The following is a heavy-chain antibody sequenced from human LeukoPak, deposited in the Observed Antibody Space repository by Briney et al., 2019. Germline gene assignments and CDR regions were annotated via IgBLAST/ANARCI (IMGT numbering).Heavy chain of an antibody. D-gene: IGHD6-19*01. CDR3: TRLQIAVAGPNWFDP. CDR1: GFTFTNYG. V-gene: IGHV3-33*01. J-gene: IGHJ5*02. CDR2: IWYDGSKT. Sequence: PGGSLRLSCTTSGFTFTNYGINWVRQAPGKGLEWVAAIWYDGSKTSYTDSVKGRFTVSRDISKNTVYLQMNGLRVEDTAVYYCTRLQIAVAGPNWFDPWGQGTLVTVSS.